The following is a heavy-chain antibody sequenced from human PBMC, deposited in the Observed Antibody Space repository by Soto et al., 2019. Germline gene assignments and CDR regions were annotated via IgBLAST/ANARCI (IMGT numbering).Heavy chain of an antibody. CDR2: ISSSSSTI. D-gene: IGHD3-9*01. J-gene: IGHJ4*02. CDR1: GFTFSSYS. CDR3: ARDPIVDYDILTGYYNFDY. V-gene: IGHV3-48*01. Sequence: GGSLRLSCAASGFTFSSYSMNWVRQAPGKGLEWVSYISSSSSTIYYADSVKGRFTISRDNAKNSLYLQMNSLRAEDTAVYYCARDPIVDYDILTGYYNFDYWGQGTLVTVSS.